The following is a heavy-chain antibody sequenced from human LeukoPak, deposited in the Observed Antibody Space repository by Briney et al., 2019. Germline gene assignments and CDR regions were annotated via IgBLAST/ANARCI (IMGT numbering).Heavy chain of an antibody. CDR1: GFTFSSYA. CDR3: ARESALGYSSSWYSWFDP. J-gene: IGHJ5*02. D-gene: IGHD6-13*01. CDR2: ISYDGSNK. V-gene: IGHV3-30*04. Sequence: PGRSLRLSCAASGFTFSSYATHWVRQAPGKGLGWVAVISYDGSNKYYADSVKGRFTISRDNSKNTLYLQMNSLRAEDTAVYYCARESALGYSSSWYSWFDPWGQGTLVTVSS.